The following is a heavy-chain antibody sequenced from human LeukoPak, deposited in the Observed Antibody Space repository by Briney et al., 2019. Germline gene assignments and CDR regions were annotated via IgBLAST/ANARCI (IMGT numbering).Heavy chain of an antibody. CDR3: ARGVPPYYYGSGSFKGSYYYGIDV. CDR1: GGSFSGYY. J-gene: IGHJ6*02. CDR2: INHSGST. D-gene: IGHD3-10*01. Sequence: SETLSLTCAVYGGSFSGYYWSWIRQPPGKGLEWIGEINHSGSTNYNPSLKSRVTISVDTSKNQFSLKLSSVTAADTAVYYCARGVPPYYYGSGSFKGSYYYGIDVWGQGTTVTVSS. V-gene: IGHV4-34*01.